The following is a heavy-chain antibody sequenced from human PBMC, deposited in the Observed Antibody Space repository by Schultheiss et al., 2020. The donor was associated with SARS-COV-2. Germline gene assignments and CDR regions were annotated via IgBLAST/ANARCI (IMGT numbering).Heavy chain of an antibody. CDR2: IIPIFGTV. D-gene: IGHD3-22*01. V-gene: IGHV1-69*13. J-gene: IGHJ4*02. CDR1: GGSFSSYA. Sequence: SVKVSCKASGGSFSSYAISWMRQAPGQGLEWMGGIIPIFGTVNHAQKFQGRVTITADESTRTAYMELSSLRSEDTAVYFCASQQENDSSFDYWGQGTLVTVSS. CDR3: ASQQENDSSFDY.